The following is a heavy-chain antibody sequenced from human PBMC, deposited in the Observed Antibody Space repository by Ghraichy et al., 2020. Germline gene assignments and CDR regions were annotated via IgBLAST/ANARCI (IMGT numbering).Heavy chain of an antibody. CDR3: ARDMSWGGFDI. Sequence: GESLNISCSASGFTFSSSGMHWVRQAPGKGLEWVALIFYDGSNKDYADSVKGRFTISRDNSKNTLDLQMNSLRAEDTAVYYCARDMSWGGFDIWGQGTMVTVSS. J-gene: IGHJ3*02. CDR2: IFYDGSNK. CDR1: GFTFSSSG. V-gene: IGHV3-33*01. D-gene: IGHD6-13*01.